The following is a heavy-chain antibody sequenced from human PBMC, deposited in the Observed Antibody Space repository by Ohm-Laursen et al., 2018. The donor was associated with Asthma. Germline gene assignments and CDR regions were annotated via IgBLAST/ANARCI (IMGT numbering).Heavy chain of an antibody. CDR1: GFTFSNYW. V-gene: IGHV3-7*01. J-gene: IGHJ6*02. CDR2: IKRDGSEI. CDR3: ARDVGRSGTYWGNGYSYGLDV. Sequence: SLRLSCAASGFTFSNYWMSWVRQAPGKGLGWVVNIKRDGSEIYYVDSVKGRFTISRDNVENSVYLQMNSLRAEDTAVYYCARDVGRSGTYWGNGYSYGLDVWGLGTTVTVS. D-gene: IGHD1-26*01.